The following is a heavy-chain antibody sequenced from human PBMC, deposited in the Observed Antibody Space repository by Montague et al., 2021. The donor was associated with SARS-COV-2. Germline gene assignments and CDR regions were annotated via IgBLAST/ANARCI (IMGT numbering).Heavy chain of an antibody. D-gene: IGHD2-2*01. V-gene: IGHV4-34*01. CDR2: VNHSGGT. CDR3: ARLREGVVPAPIFGLGPFYPCDYMDV. CDR1: GGSFSGYN. J-gene: IGHJ6*04. Sequence: SETLSLTCAVSGGSFSGYNWCWIRQPPGPGLDLIGVVNHSGGTNSYPSLQSRVPISAATSKTQFSLTLTSVTAPDTGVYYCARLREGVVPAPIFGLGPFYPCDYMDVWGKGTTVTVSS.